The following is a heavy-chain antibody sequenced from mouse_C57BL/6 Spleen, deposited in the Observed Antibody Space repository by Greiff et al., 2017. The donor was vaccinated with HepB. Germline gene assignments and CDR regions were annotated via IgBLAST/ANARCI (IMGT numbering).Heavy chain of an antibody. D-gene: IGHD2-1*01. J-gene: IGHJ4*01. CDR1: GFSLTSYA. CDR2: IWTGGGT. V-gene: IGHV2-9-1*01. Sequence: VQLQESGPGLVAPSQSLSITCTVSGFSLTSYAISWVRQPPGKGLEWLGVIWTGGGTNYNSALKSRLSISKDNSKSQVFLKMNSLQTDDTARYYCARFLYGNYEDYAMDYWGQGTSVTVSS. CDR3: ARFLYGNYEDYAMDY.